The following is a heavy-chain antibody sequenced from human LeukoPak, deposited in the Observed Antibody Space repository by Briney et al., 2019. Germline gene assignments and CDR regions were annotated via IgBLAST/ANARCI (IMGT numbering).Heavy chain of an antibody. D-gene: IGHD3-10*01. Sequence: PGTPSLTCTVPVVSLTNTTYYWGSIRQLPGKWLGCLGILFYSGGTYYIPSLRSRVTISVDTSKKYLSLKLSSVTAADTAVYFCAGLFVGETYGSGYYFDYWGQGTLVTVTS. CDR2: LFYSGGT. J-gene: IGHJ4*02. CDR1: VVSLTNTTYY. V-gene: IGHV4-39*02. CDR3: AGLFVGETYGSGYYFDY.